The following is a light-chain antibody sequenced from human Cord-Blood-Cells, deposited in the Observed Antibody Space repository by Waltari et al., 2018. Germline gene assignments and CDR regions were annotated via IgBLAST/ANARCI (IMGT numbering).Light chain of an antibody. CDR1: SSAVGGYNY. J-gene: IGLJ3*02. CDR3: SSYTSSSTWV. CDR2: DVS. V-gene: IGLV2-14*01. Sequence: QSALTQPASVSGSPGQSIPISCTGPSSAVGGYNYVSWYQQHPGKAPKPMIYDVSKRPSGVSNRFSGSKSGNTASLTSPGRQAEDEADYYCSSYTSSSTWVFGGGTKLTVL.